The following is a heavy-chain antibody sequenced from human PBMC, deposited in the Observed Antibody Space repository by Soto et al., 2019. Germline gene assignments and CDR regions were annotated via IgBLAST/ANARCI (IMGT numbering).Heavy chain of an antibody. J-gene: IGHJ5*02. D-gene: IGHD4-17*01. CDR2: IYYSRST. Sequence: PSETLSLTCTVSGGSISSGGYYWSWIRRHPGKGLGWMGYIYYSRSTYSNPSLKSRVTISVDTSKNQFSLKLSSVTAADTAVYYCARGYGDYVAWFDPWGQGTLVTVSS. CDR1: GGSISSGGYY. V-gene: IGHV4-31*03. CDR3: ARGYGDYVAWFDP.